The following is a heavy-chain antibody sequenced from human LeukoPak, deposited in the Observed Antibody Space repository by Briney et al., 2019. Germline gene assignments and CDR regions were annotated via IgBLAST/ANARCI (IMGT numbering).Heavy chain of an antibody. CDR3: ARPRGSPIGGYNWFDP. D-gene: IGHD2-15*01. J-gene: IGHJ5*02. Sequence: SETLSLTCTVSGGSISSSSYYWGWIRQPPGKGLEWNGSIYYSGSTYYNPSLKSRVTISVDTSKNQFSLKLSSVTAADTAVYYCARPRGSPIGGYNWFDPWGQGTLVTVSS. CDR1: GGSISSSSYY. CDR2: IYYSGST. V-gene: IGHV4-39*01.